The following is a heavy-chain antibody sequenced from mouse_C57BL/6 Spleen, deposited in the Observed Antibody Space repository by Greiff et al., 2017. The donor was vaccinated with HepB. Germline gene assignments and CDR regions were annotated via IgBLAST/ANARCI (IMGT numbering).Heavy chain of an antibody. Sequence: VQLQQSVAELVRPGASVKLSCTASGFNIKNTYMHWVKQRPEQGLEWIGRIDPANSNTKYAPKFQGKATITADTSSNTAYLQLSSLTSEDTAIYYCAAAVVASYYAMDYWGQGTSVTVSS. CDR3: AAAVVASYYAMDY. J-gene: IGHJ4*01. CDR1: GFNIKNTY. CDR2: IDPANSNT. D-gene: IGHD1-1*01. V-gene: IGHV14-3*01.